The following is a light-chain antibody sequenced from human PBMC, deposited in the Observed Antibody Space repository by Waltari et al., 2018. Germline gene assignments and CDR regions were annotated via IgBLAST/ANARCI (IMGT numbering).Light chain of an antibody. CDR3: QQYYSAPLT. CDR2: GAS. Sequence: DIVMTQSPDSLAVSLGERATINCKSSQSLLYSSNNKNYLGWYPQKPGQPPKQLIYGASTRESGVPDRITGSGSGTDFTLTISSLQAEDVAVYYCQQYYSAPLTFGGGTKVEIK. CDR1: QSLLYSSNNKNY. J-gene: IGKJ4*01. V-gene: IGKV4-1*01.